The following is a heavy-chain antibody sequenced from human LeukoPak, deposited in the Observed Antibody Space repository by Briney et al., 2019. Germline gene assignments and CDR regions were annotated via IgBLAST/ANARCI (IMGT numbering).Heavy chain of an antibody. V-gene: IGHV3-53*01. J-gene: IGHJ4*02. D-gene: IGHD2-8*01. CDR3: AKEAGSGHTYGYFDY. CDR1: GFTVSSNY. Sequence: PGGSLRLSCAASGFTVSSNYMSWVRQAPGKGLEWVSVIYSDGNTYYADSVKGRFTISRDNSKNTVFLQMNSLRAEDTAVYYCAKEAGSGHTYGYFDYWGQGTLVTVSS. CDR2: IYSDGNT.